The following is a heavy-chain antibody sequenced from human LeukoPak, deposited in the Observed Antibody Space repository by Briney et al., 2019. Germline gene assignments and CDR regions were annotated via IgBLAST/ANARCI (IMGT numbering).Heavy chain of an antibody. V-gene: IGHV4-4*07. CDR3: ATSPPVVPAAITAFDI. J-gene: IGHJ3*02. CDR2: IYTSGSTP. CDR1: GGSINSYY. Sequence: SENLSLTCTVSGGSINSYYWSWIRQSAGKGLEWIGRIYTSGSTPDYSPSLKSRVTMSIDTSKNQFSLQLSSVTAADTAVYYCATSPPVVPAAITAFDIWGQGTMVTVSS. D-gene: IGHD2-2*01.